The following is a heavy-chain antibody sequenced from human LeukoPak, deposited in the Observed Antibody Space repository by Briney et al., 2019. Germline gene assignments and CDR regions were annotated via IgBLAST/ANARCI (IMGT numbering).Heavy chain of an antibody. Sequence: SVKVSCKASGYTFTSYYMHWVRQAPGQGLEWMGGIIPIFGTANYAQKFQGRVTITADKSTSTAYMELSSLRSEDTAVYYCASAIAAAGTSVGYYYYYMDVWGKGTTVTVSS. D-gene: IGHD6-13*01. CDR1: GYTFTSYY. J-gene: IGHJ6*03. V-gene: IGHV1-69*06. CDR2: IIPIFGTA. CDR3: ASAIAAAGTSVGYYYYYMDV.